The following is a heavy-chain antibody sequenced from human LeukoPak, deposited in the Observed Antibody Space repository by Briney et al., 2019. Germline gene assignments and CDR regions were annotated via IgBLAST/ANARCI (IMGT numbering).Heavy chain of an antibody. V-gene: IGHV3-73*01. J-gene: IGHJ5*02. CDR2: IRSKANSYAT. CDR1: GFTFSGSA. CDR3: TRSRGQQLVNWFDP. Sequence: GGSLRLPCAASGFTFSGSAMHWVRQASGKGLEWVGRIRSKANSYATAYAASVKGRFTISRDDSKNTAYLQMNSLKTEDTAVYYCTRSRGQQLVNWFDPWGQGTLVTVSS. D-gene: IGHD6-13*01.